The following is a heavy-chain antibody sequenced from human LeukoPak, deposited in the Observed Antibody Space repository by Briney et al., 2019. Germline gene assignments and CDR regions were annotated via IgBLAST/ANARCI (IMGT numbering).Heavy chain of an antibody. CDR1: GYTFTNYY. J-gene: IGHJ3*02. D-gene: IGHD5-24*01. CDR3: ARIRDGYNDAYDI. V-gene: IGHV1-46*01. CDR2: INPGGDNT. Sequence: ASVKVSCKASGYTFTNYYIHGVRQAPGQGLEWMGLINPGGDNTDYAQNFQGRVTMTMDTSTSTVYMGLSSLRSEDTAVYYCARIRDGYNDAYDIWGQGTMVTV.